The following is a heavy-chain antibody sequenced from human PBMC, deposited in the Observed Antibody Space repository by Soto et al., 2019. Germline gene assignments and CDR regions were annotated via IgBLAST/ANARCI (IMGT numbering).Heavy chain of an antibody. V-gene: IGHV3-72*01. CDR3: HCSGGSCYSQYQGLPLG. D-gene: IGHD2-15*01. CDR1: GFTFSDHY. J-gene: IGHJ4*02. Sequence: EVQLVESGGGLVQPGGSLRLSCAASGFTFSDHYMDWVRQAPGKGLEWVGRTRNKANSYTTVYAASVKDRFTISRDDLRNLVYLQMNSLTTEDTAVYYCHCSGGSCYSQYQGLPLGWGKGTLVTVSS. CDR2: TRNKANSYTT.